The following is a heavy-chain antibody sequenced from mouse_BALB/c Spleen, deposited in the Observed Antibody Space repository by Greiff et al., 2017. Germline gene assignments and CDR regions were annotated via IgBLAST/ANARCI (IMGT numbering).Heavy chain of an antibody. CDR3: ARTTTVVARYAMDY. J-gene: IGHJ4*01. D-gene: IGHD1-1*01. V-gene: IGHV1-14*01. CDR2: INPYNDGT. Sequence: EVQLQQSGPELVKPGASVKMSCKASGYTFTSYVMHWVKQKPGQGLEWIGYINPYNDGTKYNEKFKGKATLTSDKSSSTAYMELSSLTSEDSAVYYCARTTTVVARYAMDYWGQGTSVTVSS. CDR1: GYTFTSYV.